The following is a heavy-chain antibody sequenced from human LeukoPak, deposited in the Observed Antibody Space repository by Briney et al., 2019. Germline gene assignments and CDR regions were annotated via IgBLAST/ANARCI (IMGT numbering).Heavy chain of an antibody. CDR1: GFTFSSYS. D-gene: IGHD3-10*01. J-gene: IGHJ5*02. Sequence: GGSLRLSCAASGFTFSSYSMNWVRQAPGKGLEWVSYISSSSSTIYYADSVKGRFTISRDNAKNSLYLQMNSLRDEDTAVYYCGRDALRGLQLGCFDPGGQGTLVTVSS. V-gene: IGHV3-48*02. CDR2: ISSSSSTI. CDR3: GRDALRGLQLGCFDP.